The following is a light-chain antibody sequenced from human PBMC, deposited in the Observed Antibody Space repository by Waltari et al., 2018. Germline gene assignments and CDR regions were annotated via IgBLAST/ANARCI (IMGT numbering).Light chain of an antibody. V-gene: IGKV1-39*01. CDR3: QQSYSTPRT. J-gene: IGKJ1*01. CDR1: QSISSY. CDR2: GVS. Sequence: DIQMTQSPSSLSASVGDRVTITCRASQSISSYLNWYQQKPGKAPKLLIYGVSSLESGVPSGFSGSGSGTDFTLTISSLQPEDFATYYCQQSYSTPRTFGQGTKVEIK.